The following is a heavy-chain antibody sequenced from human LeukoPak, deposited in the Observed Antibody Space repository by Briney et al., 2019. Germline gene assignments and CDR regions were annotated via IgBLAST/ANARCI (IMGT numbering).Heavy chain of an antibody. J-gene: IGHJ5*02. CDR2: INHSGST. CDR1: GGSFSGNY. D-gene: IGHD1-7*01. V-gene: IGHV4-34*01. CDR3: ARASPGWTYHWFDP. Sequence: SETLSLACAVYGGSFSGNYWGRIRQPPGKGREWIGEINHSGSTNYNPSLKSRVTISVDTSKNQFSLKLSSVTAADTAVYYCARASPGWTYHWFDPWGQGTLVTVSS.